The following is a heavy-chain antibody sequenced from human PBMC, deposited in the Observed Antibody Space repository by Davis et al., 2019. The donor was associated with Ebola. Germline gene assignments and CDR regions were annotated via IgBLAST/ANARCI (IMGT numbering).Heavy chain of an antibody. CDR3: AKSGLSFGVVKYHYGMDV. Sequence: SVKVSCKASGGTFSNYIFTWVRQAPGQGLEWMGRIIPILGIANYAQKFQGRVTITADKSTSTAYMELSSLRSEDTAVYYCAKSGLSFGVVKYHYGMDVWGKGTTVTVSS. D-gene: IGHD3-3*01. J-gene: IGHJ6*04. CDR2: IIPILGIA. CDR1: GGTFSNYI. V-gene: IGHV1-69*02.